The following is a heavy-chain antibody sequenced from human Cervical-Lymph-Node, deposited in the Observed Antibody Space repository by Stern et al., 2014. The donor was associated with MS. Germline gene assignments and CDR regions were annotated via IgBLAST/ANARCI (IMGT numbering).Heavy chain of an antibody. D-gene: IGHD1-26*01. CDR3: ARVRVSGSSYIGGTFDY. Sequence: QVQLVQSGGGVVQPGRSLRLSCAASGFTLSRYGMHWVRQAPGKGLEWVASIWDDESKKYYAESVKGRFTISRDNSKNTVYLQMNSLRAEDTAVYYCARVRVSGSSYIGGTFDYWGQGTLVTVSS. CDR2: IWDDESKK. V-gene: IGHV3-33*01. J-gene: IGHJ4*02. CDR1: GFTLSRYG.